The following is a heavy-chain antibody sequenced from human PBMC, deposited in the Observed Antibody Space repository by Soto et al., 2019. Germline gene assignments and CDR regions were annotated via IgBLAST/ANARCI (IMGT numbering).Heavy chain of an antibody. V-gene: IGHV5-51*01. J-gene: IGHJ6*02. D-gene: IGHD6-19*01. Sequence: GESLKISCKGSGYSFTSYWIGWVRQMPGKGLEWMGIIYPGDSDTRYSPSFQGQVTISADKSISTAYLQWSSLKASDTAMYYCARQGRSSGWPGSMAVWGQGTTVTVSS. CDR1: GYSFTSYW. CDR3: ARQGRSSGWPGSMAV. CDR2: IYPGDSDT.